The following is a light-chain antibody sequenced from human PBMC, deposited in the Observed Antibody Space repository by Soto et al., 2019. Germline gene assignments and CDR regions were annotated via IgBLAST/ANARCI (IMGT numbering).Light chain of an antibody. J-gene: IGKJ4*01. CDR2: AAS. CDR3: YHYDHWPLA. Sequence: EIVMTQSPATLSVSPGERATLSCRASQSVRSNLAWYQQKPGQAPSLLIYAASTRATGIPARFSGSGSGTELTITISSLQSEDFEVYDGYHYDHWPLAFGGGTKVDIK. V-gene: IGKV3-15*01. CDR1: QSVRSN.